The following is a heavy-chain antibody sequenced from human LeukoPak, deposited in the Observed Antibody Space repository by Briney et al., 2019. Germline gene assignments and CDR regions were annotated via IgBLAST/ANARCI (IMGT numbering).Heavy chain of an antibody. J-gene: IGHJ4*02. Sequence: AETLSLTFGVYGGPFRGYYWSWIRQPPGKGLEGIGEFNHRGRTNYNPPLKSRVTISVDTSKHQFSPKLSSVTAADTAVYYCARRKITIFGVAKYGGTACWGQGTLVTVYS. D-gene: IGHD3-3*01. CDR1: GGPFRGYY. CDR3: ARRKITIFGVAKYGGTAC. CDR2: FNHRGRT. V-gene: IGHV4-34*01.